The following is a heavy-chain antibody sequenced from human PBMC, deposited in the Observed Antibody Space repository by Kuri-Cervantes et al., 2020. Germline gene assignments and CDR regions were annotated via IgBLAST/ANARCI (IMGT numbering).Heavy chain of an antibody. CDR3: AKDRAAAGTYLDY. D-gene: IGHD6-13*01. Sequence: ESLKISCAASGFTFSSYAMSWVRQAPGKGLEWVSAISGSGGSTYYADSVKGRFTISRDNSKNTLYLQMNSLRAEDTAVYYCAKDRAAAGTYLDYWGQGTLVTVSS. CDR2: ISGSGGST. V-gene: IGHV3-23*01. CDR1: GFTFSSYA. J-gene: IGHJ4*02.